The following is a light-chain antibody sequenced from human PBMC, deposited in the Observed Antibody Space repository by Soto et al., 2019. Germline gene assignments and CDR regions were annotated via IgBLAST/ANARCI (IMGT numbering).Light chain of an antibody. V-gene: IGLV2-14*01. Sequence: ALTQSGSVPGSPGQSITISCTGTSSDVGYNYVSWYQQHPGKAPKFMIYEVTNRPSGVSDRFSGSKSGNTASLTISGLQAEDEADYYCNSYTSTGTYVFGTGTKVTVL. CDR2: EVT. J-gene: IGLJ1*01. CDR3: NSYTSTGTYV. CDR1: SSDVGYNY.